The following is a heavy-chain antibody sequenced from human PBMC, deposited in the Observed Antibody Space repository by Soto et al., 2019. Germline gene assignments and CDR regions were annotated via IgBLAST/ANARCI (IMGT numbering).Heavy chain of an antibody. CDR1: GGSFSGYY. D-gene: IGHD4-17*01. J-gene: IGHJ5*02. V-gene: IGHV4-34*01. CDR2: INHSGST. CDR3: ARGRYGDYVWFDP. Sequence: QVPLQQWGAGLLKPSETLSLTCAVYGGSFSGYYWSWIRQPPGKGLEWIGEINHSGSTNYNPSLKSRVTISVDTSKNQFSLKLSSVTAADTAVYYCARGRYGDYVWFDPWGQGTLVTVSS.